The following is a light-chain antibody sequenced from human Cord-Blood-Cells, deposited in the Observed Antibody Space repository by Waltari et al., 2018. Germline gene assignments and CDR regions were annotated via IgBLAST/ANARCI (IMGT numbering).Light chain of an antibody. J-gene: IGLJ2*01. CDR3: QSYDSSLSVV. Sequence: QSVLPQPPSVSGAPGQWVTISCTGSSSNIGAGYDVHWYQQLPGTAPKLLIYGNRHRPSGVPDRFAGSKSGTSAPLAITGLQAEDEADYYCQSYDSSLSVVFGGGPKLTVL. CDR2: GNR. V-gene: IGLV1-40*01. CDR1: SSNIGAGYD.